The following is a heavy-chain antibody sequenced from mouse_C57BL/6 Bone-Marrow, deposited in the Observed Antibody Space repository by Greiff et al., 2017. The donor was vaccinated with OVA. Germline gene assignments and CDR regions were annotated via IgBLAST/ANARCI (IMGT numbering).Heavy chain of an antibody. CDR2: ISYDGSN. J-gene: IGHJ4*01. CDR3: ARDGTFYAMDY. D-gene: IGHD1-1*02. V-gene: IGHV3-6*01. Sequence: EVQLHESGPGLVKPSQSLSLTCSVTGYSITSGYYWNWIRQFPGNKLEWMGYISYDGSNNYNPSLKNRISITRDTSKNQFFLKLNSVTTEDTATYYCARDGTFYAMDYWGQGTSVTVSS. CDR1: GYSITSGYY.